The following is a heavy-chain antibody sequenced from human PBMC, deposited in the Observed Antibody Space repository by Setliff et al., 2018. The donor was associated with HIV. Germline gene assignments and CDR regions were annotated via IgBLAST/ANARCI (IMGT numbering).Heavy chain of an antibody. CDR1: GGSISSGSYY. CDR2: IYTSGST. V-gene: IGHV4-61*02. Sequence: SETLSLTCTVSGGSISSGSYYWSWSRQPAGKGLEWIGRIYTSGSTNYNPSLKSRVTISVDTSKNQFSLKLSSVTAADTAVYYCARDHRILGAFDIWGQGTMVT. D-gene: IGHD2-21*01. J-gene: IGHJ3*02. CDR3: ARDHRILGAFDI.